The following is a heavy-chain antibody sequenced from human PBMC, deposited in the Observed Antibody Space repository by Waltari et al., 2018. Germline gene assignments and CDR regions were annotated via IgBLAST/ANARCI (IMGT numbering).Heavy chain of an antibody. J-gene: IGHJ5*02. Sequence: QVQLQESGPGLVKPSETLSLTCAVSGYSISSGYYWGWIRQPPGKGLEWIGSIYHSGSTYHNPSLKSRVTISVDTSKNQFSLKLSSVTAADTAVYYCARAPNYRGNWFDPWGQGTLVTVSS. CDR1: GYSISSGYY. V-gene: IGHV4-38-2*01. CDR3: ARAPNYRGNWFDP. CDR2: IYHSGST. D-gene: IGHD3-10*01.